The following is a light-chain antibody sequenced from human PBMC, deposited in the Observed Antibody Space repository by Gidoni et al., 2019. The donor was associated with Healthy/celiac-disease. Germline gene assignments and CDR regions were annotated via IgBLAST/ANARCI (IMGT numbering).Light chain of an antibody. CDR3: HQYNDWLYT. J-gene: IGKJ2*01. Sequence: IVLTQSPATLSVSPGERATLSCRASQSVSSNLAWYQQKPGQTPRLLIYGASTRATGIPARFSGSGSGTEFTLTISSLQSEDFAVYYCHQYNDWLYTFGQGTKVEIK. V-gene: IGKV3-15*01. CDR2: GAS. CDR1: QSVSSN.